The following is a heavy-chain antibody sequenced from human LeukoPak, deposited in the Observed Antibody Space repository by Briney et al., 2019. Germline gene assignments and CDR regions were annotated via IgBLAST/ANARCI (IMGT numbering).Heavy chain of an antibody. CDR1: GFTFSSYW. D-gene: IGHD4-4*01. CDR2: IKQDGSEK. V-gene: IGHV3-7*03. CDR3: ARSPPTNYAHDPDY. J-gene: IGHJ4*02. Sequence: PGGSLRLSCAASGFTFSSYWMSWVRQAPGKGLEWVANIKQDGSEKYYVDSVKGRFTISRDNAKNSLYLQMNSLRAEDTAVYYCARSPPTNYAHDPDYWGQGTLVTVSS.